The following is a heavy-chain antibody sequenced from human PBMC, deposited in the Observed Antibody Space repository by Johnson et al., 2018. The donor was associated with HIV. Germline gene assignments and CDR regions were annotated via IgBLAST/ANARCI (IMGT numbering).Heavy chain of an antibody. CDR1: GFTLGSFG. D-gene: IGHD3-3*01. CDR2: ISYDGSEK. Sequence: VQLVESGGGVVQPGRSLRLSCVASGFTLGSFGMHWVRQAPGKGLEWVAVISYDGSEKYYLDSVKGRFTISRDNSKNTLYLQMNSLRAEDTAVYYCARGGVIHDAFDIWGQGTMVTLSS. V-gene: IGHV3-30*03. CDR3: ARGGVIHDAFDI. J-gene: IGHJ3*02.